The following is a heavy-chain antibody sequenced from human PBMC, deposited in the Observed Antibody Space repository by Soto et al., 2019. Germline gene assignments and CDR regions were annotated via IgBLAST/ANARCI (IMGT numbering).Heavy chain of an antibody. Sequence: PGGSLRLSCAASGFTFSSYGMHWVRQAPGKGPEWVAVISYDGITKYYADSVKGRFTISRDNSKNTLYLQMNSLRAEDTAVYYCARVSFKTDYDSSGYYYYYGRDVWGQGTTVTVSS. J-gene: IGHJ6*02. CDR3: ARVSFKTDYDSSGYYYYYGRDV. D-gene: IGHD3-22*01. V-gene: IGHV3-30*03. CDR2: ISYDGITK. CDR1: GFTFSSYG.